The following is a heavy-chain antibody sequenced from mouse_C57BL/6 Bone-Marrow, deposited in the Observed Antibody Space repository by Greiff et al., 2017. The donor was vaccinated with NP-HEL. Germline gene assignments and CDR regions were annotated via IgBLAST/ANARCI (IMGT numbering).Heavy chain of an antibody. CDR1: GYTFTSYW. D-gene: IGHD1-1*01. CDR3: AREGCYYGSSSWFAY. V-gene: IGHV1-69*01. CDR2: IDPSDSYT. Sequence: QVQLQQPGAELVMPGASVKLSCKASGYTFTSYWMHWVKQRPGQGLEWIGEIDPSDSYTNYNQKFKGKSTLTVDKSSSTAYMQLSSLTSEDSAVYYCAREGCYYGSSSWFAYWGQGTLVTVSA. J-gene: IGHJ3*01.